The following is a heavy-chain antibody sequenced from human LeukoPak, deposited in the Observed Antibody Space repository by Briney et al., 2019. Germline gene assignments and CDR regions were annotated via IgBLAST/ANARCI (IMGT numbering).Heavy chain of an antibody. D-gene: IGHD6-13*01. Sequence: SETLSLTCAVYGGSFSGYYWSWIRQPPGKGLEWIGEINHSGSTNYNPSLKSRVTISVDTSKIQFSLKLSSVTAADTAVYYCASTSVAAAGTFDYWGQGTLVTVSS. CDR1: GGSFSGYY. V-gene: IGHV4-34*01. CDR2: INHSGST. J-gene: IGHJ4*02. CDR3: ASTSVAAAGTFDY.